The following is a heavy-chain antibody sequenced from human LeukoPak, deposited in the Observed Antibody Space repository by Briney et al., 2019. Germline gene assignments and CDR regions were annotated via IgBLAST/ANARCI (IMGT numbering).Heavy chain of an antibody. D-gene: IGHD3-16*01. Sequence: SQTLSLTCAVSGASISSGGYSWNWSRQPPGKCLEWIGCIYHTGSTYYTPPLKSRVTMSVDKSKNQFSLKLTSVTAADTAVSFCARDIWGSSAWGQGTLVTVSS. V-gene: IGHV4-30-2*01. CDR2: IYHTGST. J-gene: IGHJ5*02. CDR1: GASISSGGYS. CDR3: ARDIWGSSA.